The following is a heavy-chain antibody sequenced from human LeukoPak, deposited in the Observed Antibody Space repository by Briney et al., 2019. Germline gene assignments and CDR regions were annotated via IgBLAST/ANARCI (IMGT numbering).Heavy chain of an antibody. V-gene: IGHV3-48*03. CDR2: ISSSGSTI. CDR1: GFTFSSYE. Sequence: GGSLRLSCAASGFTFSSYEMNWVRQAPGKGLEWVSYISSSGSTIYYADSVKGRFTISRDNAKNSLYLQMNSLRAEDTAVYCCARGGYFGWFDPWGQGTLVTVSS. CDR3: ARGGYFGWFDP. D-gene: IGHD3-9*01. J-gene: IGHJ5*02.